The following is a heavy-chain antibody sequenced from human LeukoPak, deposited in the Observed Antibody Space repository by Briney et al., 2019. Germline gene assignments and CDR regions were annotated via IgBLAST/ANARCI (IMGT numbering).Heavy chain of an antibody. D-gene: IGHD1-26*01. V-gene: IGHV4-61*02. CDR2: IYTSGST. J-gene: IGHJ4*02. CDR1: GGSISSGSYY. Sequence: SETLSLTCTVSGGSISSGSYYWSWIRQPAGKGLEWIGRIYTSGSTNYNPSLKSRVTISVDTSKNQFSLKLSSVTAADTAVYYCAREEEEWELLGGIDYWGQGTLVTVSS. CDR3: AREEEEWELLGGIDY.